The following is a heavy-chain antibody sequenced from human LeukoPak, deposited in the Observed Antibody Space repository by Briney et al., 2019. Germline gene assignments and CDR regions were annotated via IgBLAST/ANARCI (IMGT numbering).Heavy chain of an antibody. V-gene: IGHV5-51*01. CDR1: GYSFTSYW. CDR2: IYPGDSDT. Sequence: RGGSLQISCKGSGYSFTSYWIGWVRQMPGKGLGWMGIIYPGDSDTRYSPSFQGQVTISADKSISTAYLQWSSLKAAHTAMYYCAIAAAGYFDYWGQGTLVTVSS. J-gene: IGHJ4*02. CDR3: AIAAAGYFDY. D-gene: IGHD6-13*01.